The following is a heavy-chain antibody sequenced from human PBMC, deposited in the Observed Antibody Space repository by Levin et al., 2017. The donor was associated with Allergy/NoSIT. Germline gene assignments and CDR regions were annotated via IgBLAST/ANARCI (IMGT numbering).Heavy chain of an antibody. J-gene: IGHJ4*02. CDR1: GGSINNFY. CDR3: VTVEAWTSSYGYFDC. D-gene: IGHD3-16*01. Sequence: SETLSLTCTVSGGSINNFYLGWIRQAPEKGLEWIGYIQQNTWTTTYNPSFTSRVTISVDTSKNQVSLKLTSMTAADTALYYCVTVEAWTSSYGYFDCWGQGSLVTVSS. CDR2: IQQNTWTT. V-gene: IGHV4-59*01.